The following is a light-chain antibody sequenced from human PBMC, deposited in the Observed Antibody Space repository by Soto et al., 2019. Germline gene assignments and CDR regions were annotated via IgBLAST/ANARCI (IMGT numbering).Light chain of an antibody. Sequence: QSVLPQPPSVSGPPGQRFTFYASGSSSTVGVNNVYWYHHFPRTTPQLLIHTNDQRPSQVPDRFSVSTSRASASLAISGRRSEDEADYYCAAWDGSLSGRVFGGGTKVTVL. V-gene: IGLV1-47*02. J-gene: IGLJ3*02. CDR1: SSTVGVNN. CDR3: AAWDGSLSGRV. CDR2: TND.